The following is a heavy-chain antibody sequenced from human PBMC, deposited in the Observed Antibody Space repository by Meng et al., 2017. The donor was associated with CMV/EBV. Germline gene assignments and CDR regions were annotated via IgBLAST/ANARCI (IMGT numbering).Heavy chain of an antibody. D-gene: IGHD3-10*01. Sequence: GSLRLSCAVYGGSFSDYYWSWIRQPPGKGLEWIGEINHIGSTNYNPSLKSRVTISVDTSKNQFSLKLSSVTAADTAVYYCARGNYYHSGSYDYWGQGTLVTVSS. CDR3: ARGNYYHSGSYDY. V-gene: IGHV4-34*01. CDR2: INHIGST. J-gene: IGHJ4*02. CDR1: GGSFSDYY.